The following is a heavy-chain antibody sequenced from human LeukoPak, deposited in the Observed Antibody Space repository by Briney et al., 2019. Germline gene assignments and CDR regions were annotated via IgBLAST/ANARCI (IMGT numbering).Heavy chain of an antibody. CDR1: GFTFRSYC. V-gene: IGHV3-7*01. D-gene: IGHD1-26*01. CDR3: ARIISGIYYGDAFDV. J-gene: IGHJ3*01. Sequence: GGSLSLSCAASGFTFRSYCMTWLRQAPGKGLEGVANIKEDGSQKYYVDSVQGRFTISRDNAKNSLYLHMDSLRAEDRAVYYCARIISGIYYGDAFDVWGQGTIVTVSS. CDR2: IKEDGSQK.